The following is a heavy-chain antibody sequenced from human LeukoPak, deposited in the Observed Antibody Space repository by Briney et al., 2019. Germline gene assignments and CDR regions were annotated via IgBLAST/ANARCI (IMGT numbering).Heavy chain of an antibody. CDR1: GFTFSSYG. J-gene: IGHJ5*02. Sequence: PGGSLRLSCAASGFTFSSYGMHWVRQAPGKGLEWVAVISYDGSNKYYADSVKGRFTISRDNSENTLYLQMNSLRAEDTAVYYCAKGEAAAGYNWFDPWGQGTLVTVSS. CDR3: AKGEAAAGYNWFDP. CDR2: ISYDGSNK. D-gene: IGHD6-13*01. V-gene: IGHV3-30*18.